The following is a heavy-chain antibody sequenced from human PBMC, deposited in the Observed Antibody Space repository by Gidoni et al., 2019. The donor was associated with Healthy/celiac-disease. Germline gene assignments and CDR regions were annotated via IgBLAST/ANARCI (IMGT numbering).Heavy chain of an antibody. J-gene: IGHJ1*01. CDR2: ISYDGSNK. D-gene: IGHD4-17*01. CDR3: ARPDSDYGSSEYFQH. V-gene: IGHV3-30*04. CDR1: GFTFRSYA. Sequence: QVQLVESGGGVVQPGRSLRLPCAASGFTFRSYAMHWVRQAPGKGLEWVAVISYDGSNKYYADSVKGRFTISRDNSKNTLYLQMNSLRAEDTAVYYCARPDSDYGSSEYFQHWGQGTLVTVSS.